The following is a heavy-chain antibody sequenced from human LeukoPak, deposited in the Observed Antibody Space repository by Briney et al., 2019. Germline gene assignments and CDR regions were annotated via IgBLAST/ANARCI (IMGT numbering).Heavy chain of an antibody. Sequence: PGGSLRLSCAASGFTFSSYGMHWVRQAPGKGLEWVAVISYDGSNKYYADSVKGRFTISRDNSKNTLYLQMNSLRAEDTAVYYCAKATGYSYGYRVNDYWGQGTLVTVSS. D-gene: IGHD5-18*01. CDR3: AKATGYSYGYRVNDY. V-gene: IGHV3-30*18. CDR2: ISYDGSNK. J-gene: IGHJ4*02. CDR1: GFTFSSYG.